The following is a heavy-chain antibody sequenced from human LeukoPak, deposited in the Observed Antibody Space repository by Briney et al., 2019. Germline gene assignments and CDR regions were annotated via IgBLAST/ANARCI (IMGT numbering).Heavy chain of an antibody. J-gene: IGHJ3*02. CDR2: INPNSGGT. CDR1: GYTFTGYY. D-gene: IGHD1-1*01. V-gene: IGHV1-2*02. Sequence: ASVKVSCKASGYTFTGYYMHWVRRAPGQGLEWMGWINPNSGGTNYAQKFQGRVTMTRDTSISTAYMELSRLRSDDTAVYYCARDTGTTYAFDIWGQGTMVTVSS. CDR3: ARDTGTTYAFDI.